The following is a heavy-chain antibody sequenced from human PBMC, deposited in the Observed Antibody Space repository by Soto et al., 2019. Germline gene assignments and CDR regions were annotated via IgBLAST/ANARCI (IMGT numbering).Heavy chain of an antibody. J-gene: IGHJ4*02. CDR2: IYWDDDK. CDR1: GFSLSTSGVG. V-gene: IGHV2-5*02. D-gene: IGHD4-17*01. Sequence: QITLKESGPTLVKPTQTLTLTCTFSGFSLSTSGVGVGWIRQPPGKALEWLALIYWDDDKRYSPSLKSRLTITKDTSQNQVVLTMTNMDPVDTATYYCAPTPFYGDYADYWGQGTLVTVSS. CDR3: APTPFYGDYADY.